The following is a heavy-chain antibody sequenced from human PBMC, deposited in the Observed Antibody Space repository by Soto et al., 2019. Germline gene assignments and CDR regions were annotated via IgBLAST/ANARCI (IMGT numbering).Heavy chain of an antibody. J-gene: IGHJ4*02. Sequence: NPSETLSLTCTVSGGSISSYYWSWIRQPPGKGLEWIGYIYYSGSTNYNPSLKSRVTISVDTSKNQFSLKLSSVTAADTAVYYCLGGNSSGWYLFDYWGQGTLVTVSS. CDR2: IYYSGST. CDR3: LGGNSSGWYLFDY. D-gene: IGHD6-19*01. CDR1: GGSISSYY. V-gene: IGHV4-59*01.